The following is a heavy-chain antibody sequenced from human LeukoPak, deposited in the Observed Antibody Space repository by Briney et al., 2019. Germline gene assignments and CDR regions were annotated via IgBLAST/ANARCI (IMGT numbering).Heavy chain of an antibody. CDR2: ISAYNGNT. V-gene: IGHV1-18*01. CDR3: ARGALRFLEWLFYFDY. CDR1: GYTFTSYG. Sequence: ASVKVSCKASGYTFTSYGISWVRQAPGQGLEWMGWISAYNGNTNYAQKLQGRVTMTTDTSTSIAYMELRSLRSDDTAAYYCARGALRFLEWLFYFDYWGQGTLVTVSS. D-gene: IGHD3-3*01. J-gene: IGHJ4*02.